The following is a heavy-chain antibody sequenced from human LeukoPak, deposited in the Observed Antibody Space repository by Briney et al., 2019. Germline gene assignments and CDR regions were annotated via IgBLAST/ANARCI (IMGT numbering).Heavy chain of an antibody. Sequence: SETLSLTCTVSGGSISSYYWSWIRQPPGKGLEWIGEINHSGSTNYNPSLKSRVTISVDTSKNQFSLKLSSVTAADTAVYYCARELWPRSSFDYGGQGSLVTVSS. V-gene: IGHV4-34*01. J-gene: IGHJ4*02. D-gene: IGHD5-18*01. CDR2: INHSGST. CDR1: GGSISSYY. CDR3: ARELWPRSSFDY.